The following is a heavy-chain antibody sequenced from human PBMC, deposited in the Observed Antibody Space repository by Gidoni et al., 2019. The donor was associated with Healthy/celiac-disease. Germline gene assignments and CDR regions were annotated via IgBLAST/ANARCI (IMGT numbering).Heavy chain of an antibody. CDR3: ASLFYDSSGYIYYGMDV. CDR2: ISSSSSYI. Sequence: GKGLEWVSSISSSSSYIYYADSVKGRFTISRDNAKNSLYLQMNSLRAEDTAVYYCASLFYDSSGYIYYGMDVWGQGTTVTVSS. D-gene: IGHD3-22*01. V-gene: IGHV3-21*01. J-gene: IGHJ6*02.